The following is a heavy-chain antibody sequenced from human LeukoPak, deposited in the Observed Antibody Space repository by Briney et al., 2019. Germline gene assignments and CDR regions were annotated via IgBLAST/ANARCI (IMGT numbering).Heavy chain of an antibody. V-gene: IGHV1-18*01. Sequence: ASVKVSCKASGYTFTSYGISWVRQAPGQGLEWMGWISAYNGNTNYAQKLQGRVTMTTDTSTSTAYMELRSLRSVDTAVYYCARYRRYSSSSLLLDYWGQGTLVTVSS. D-gene: IGHD6-13*01. CDR1: GYTFTSYG. CDR3: ARYRRYSSSSLLLDY. J-gene: IGHJ4*02. CDR2: ISAYNGNT.